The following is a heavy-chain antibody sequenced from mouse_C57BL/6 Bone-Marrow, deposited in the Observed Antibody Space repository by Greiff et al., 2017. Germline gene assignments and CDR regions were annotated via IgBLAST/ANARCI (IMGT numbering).Heavy chain of an antibody. J-gene: IGHJ1*03. D-gene: IGHD1-1*01. CDR3: ARGRSYWYFDV. V-gene: IGHV2-6*01. Sequence: VKLMESGPGLVAPSQSLSITCTVSGFSLTSYGVDWVRQSPGKGLEWLGVIWGVGSTNYNSALKSRLSISKDNSKSHVFLKMNSLQTDDTAMYYCARGRSYWYFDVWGTGTTVTVSS. CDR1: GFSLTSYG. CDR2: IWGVGST.